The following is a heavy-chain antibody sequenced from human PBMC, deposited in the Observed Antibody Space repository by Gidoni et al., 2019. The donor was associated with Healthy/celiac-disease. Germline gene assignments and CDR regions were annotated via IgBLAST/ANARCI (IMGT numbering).Heavy chain of an antibody. CDR1: GGTFSSYA. Sequence: QVQLVQSGAEVKKPGSSVKVSCQASGGTFSSYAISWVRQAPGQGLEWMGGIIPIFGTANYAQKFQGRVTITADKSTSTAYMELSSLRSEDTAVYYCATHGVYYDSSGLDYWGQGTLVTVSS. D-gene: IGHD3-22*01. CDR3: ATHGVYYDSSGLDY. CDR2: IIPIFGTA. V-gene: IGHV1-69*06. J-gene: IGHJ4*02.